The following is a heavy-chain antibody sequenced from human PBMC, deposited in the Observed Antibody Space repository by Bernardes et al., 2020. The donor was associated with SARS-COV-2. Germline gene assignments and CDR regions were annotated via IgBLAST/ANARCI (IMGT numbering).Heavy chain of an antibody. CDR1: GYTFTGYY. Sequence: ASVKVSCKASGYTFTGYYMHWVRQAPGQGLEWMGLINPNSGGTNYAQKFQGRVTMTRDTSISTAYMELSRLRSDDTAVYYCARVGVGAIRNYYYYGMDVWGQGTTVTVSS. CDR2: INPNSGGT. D-gene: IGHD1-26*01. J-gene: IGHJ6*02. CDR3: ARVGVGAIRNYYYYGMDV. V-gene: IGHV1-2*02.